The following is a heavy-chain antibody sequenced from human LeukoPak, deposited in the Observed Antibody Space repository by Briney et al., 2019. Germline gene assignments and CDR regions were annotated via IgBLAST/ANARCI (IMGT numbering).Heavy chain of an antibody. D-gene: IGHD5-12*01. V-gene: IGHV3-11*01. CDR3: ARWGVRGYDFLPRHYFDY. J-gene: IGHJ4*02. CDR1: GFTFSDYY. Sequence: GGSLRLSCAASGFTFSDYYMSRIRQAPGKGLEWVSYISSSGSTIYYADPVKGRFTISRDNAKNSLYLQMNSLRAEDTAVYYCARWGVRGYDFLPRHYFDYWGQGTLVTVSS. CDR2: ISSSGSTI.